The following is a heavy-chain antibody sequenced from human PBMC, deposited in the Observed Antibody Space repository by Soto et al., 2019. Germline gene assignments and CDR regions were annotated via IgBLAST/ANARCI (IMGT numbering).Heavy chain of an antibody. V-gene: IGHV5-51*01. CDR1: GYSFTSYW. CDR2: IYPCDSDT. Sequence: GESLKISCNGSGYSFTSYWISWVLQMPGKGLEWRGIIYPCDSDTRYSPSFEGQVTMSADKSINTSYLQWSSLRASDTAIYFCARPSDVGLASSFEYWGQGTKVTVSS. CDR3: ARPSDVGLASSFEY. J-gene: IGHJ4*02.